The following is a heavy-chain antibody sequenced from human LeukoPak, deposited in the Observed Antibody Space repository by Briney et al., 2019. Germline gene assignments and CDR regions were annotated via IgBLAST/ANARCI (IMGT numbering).Heavy chain of an antibody. Sequence: ATVKVSCKASGSTFTRYYIHWVRQAPGQGLDWMGMINPSSGSTRFAQMFQDRVTMTRDTSTSAVYMELSSLTSEDTAMYYCARTYSSSWSYCDSWGQGTLVTVSS. CDR2: INPSSGST. D-gene: IGHD6-13*01. J-gene: IGHJ4*02. CDR3: ARTYSSSWSYCDS. CDR1: GSTFTRYY. V-gene: IGHV1-46*01.